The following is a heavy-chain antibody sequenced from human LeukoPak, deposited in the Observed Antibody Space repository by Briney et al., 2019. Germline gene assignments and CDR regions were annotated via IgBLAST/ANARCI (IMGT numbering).Heavy chain of an antibody. CDR1: GYTFTSYD. CDR2: MNPNNDKT. Sequence: GASVKVSCKASGYTFTSYDINWVRQATGQGLEWMGWMNPNNDKTGYAQKFQGRVIMTGDTSIRTAYMELSSLRSEDAAVYYCARGNYYASGSYPDYWGQGTLVTVSS. V-gene: IGHV1-8*02. J-gene: IGHJ4*02. CDR3: ARGNYYASGSYPDY. D-gene: IGHD3-10*01.